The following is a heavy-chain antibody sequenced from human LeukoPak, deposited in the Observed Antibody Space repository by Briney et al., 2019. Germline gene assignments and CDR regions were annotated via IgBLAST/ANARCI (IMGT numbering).Heavy chain of an antibody. CDR3: ARRARQGFGESHDYYYGMDV. Sequence: PSETLSLTCTVSGGSISSYYWSWIRQPPGKGLEWIGYIYYSGSTNYNPSLKSRVTISVDTSKNQFSLKLSSVTAADTAVYYCARRARQGFGESHDYYYGMDVWGQGTTVTVSS. CDR2: IYYSGST. J-gene: IGHJ6*02. V-gene: IGHV4-59*08. D-gene: IGHD3-10*01. CDR1: GGSISSYY.